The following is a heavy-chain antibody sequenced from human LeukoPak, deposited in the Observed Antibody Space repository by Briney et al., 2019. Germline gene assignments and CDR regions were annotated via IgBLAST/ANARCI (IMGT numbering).Heavy chain of an antibody. D-gene: IGHD1-26*01. CDR1: GYTFTSYG. J-gene: IGHJ4*02. V-gene: IGHV1-18*01. Sequence: ASVKVSCKASGYTFTSYGISWVRQAPGQGLEWMGWISTYNGNTNYAQKLQGRVTMTRDTSTSTVYMELSSLRSEDTAVYYCASDEGATEDALDYWGQGTLVTVSS. CDR2: ISTYNGNT. CDR3: ASDEGATEDALDY.